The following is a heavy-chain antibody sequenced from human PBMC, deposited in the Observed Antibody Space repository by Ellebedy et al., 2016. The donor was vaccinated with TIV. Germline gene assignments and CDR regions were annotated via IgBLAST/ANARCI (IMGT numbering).Heavy chain of an antibody. CDR2: IYDNETT. D-gene: IGHD3-10*01. CDR1: GGSIDNTSYF. Sequence: SETLSLTXTVSGGSIDNTSYFWGWIRQPPGKGLEWIGSIYDNETTFSNPSLKSRVTMSLDTSKNQFSLNLTSVTAADTAVYYCARDMDTHDAFDIWGQGTMVTVFS. J-gene: IGHJ3*02. V-gene: IGHV4-39*07. CDR3: ARDMDTHDAFDI.